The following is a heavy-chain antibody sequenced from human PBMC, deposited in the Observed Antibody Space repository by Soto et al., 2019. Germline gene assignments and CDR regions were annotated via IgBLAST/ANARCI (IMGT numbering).Heavy chain of an antibody. CDR2: IWYDGSNK. Sequence: SGGSLRLSCAASGFTFSSYGMHWVRQAPGKGLEWVAVIWYDGSNKYYADSVKGRFTISRDNSKNTLYLQMNSLRAEDTAVYYCARSGYDSSGYYYYWGQGTLVTVSS. CDR1: GFTFSSYG. V-gene: IGHV3-33*01. CDR3: ARSGYDSSGYYYY. D-gene: IGHD3-22*01. J-gene: IGHJ4*02.